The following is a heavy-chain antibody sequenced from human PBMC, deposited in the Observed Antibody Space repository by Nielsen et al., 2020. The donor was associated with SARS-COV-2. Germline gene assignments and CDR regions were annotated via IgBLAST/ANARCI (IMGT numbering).Heavy chain of an antibody. Sequence: SETLSLTCAVYGGSFSGYYWSWIRQPPGKGLEWIGEINHSGSTNHNPSLKSRVTISVDTSKNQFSLKLSSVTAADTAVYYCARGRAVAGLRSWGQGTLVTVSS. J-gene: IGHJ5*02. CDR3: ARGRAVAGLRS. V-gene: IGHV4-34*01. D-gene: IGHD6-19*01. CDR2: INHSGST. CDR1: GGSFSGYY.